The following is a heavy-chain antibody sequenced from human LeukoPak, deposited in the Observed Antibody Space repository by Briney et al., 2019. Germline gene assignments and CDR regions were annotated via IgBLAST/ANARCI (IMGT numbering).Heavy chain of an antibody. CDR3: ASAGGWELQEAFDI. J-gene: IGHJ3*02. CDR2: ISSSSSYI. V-gene: IGHV3-21*01. CDR1: GFTFSSYS. Sequence: PGGSLRLSCAASGFTFSSYSMNWVRQAPGKGLEWVSSISSSSSYIYYADSVKGRFTISRDNAKNSLYLQMNSLRAEDTAVYYCASAGGWELQEAFDIWAKGQWSPSLQ. D-gene: IGHD1-26*01.